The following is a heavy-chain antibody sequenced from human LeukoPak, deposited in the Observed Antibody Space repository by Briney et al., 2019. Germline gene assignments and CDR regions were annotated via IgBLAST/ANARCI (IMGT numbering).Heavy chain of an antibody. Sequence: PSETLSLTCTVSGGSISSSSYYWGWIRQPPGKGLEWIGSIYYSGSTYYNPSLKSRVTISVDTSKNQFSLKLSSVTAADTAVYYCVRDQGTWWFDPWGQGTLVTVSS. D-gene: IGHD3-10*01. CDR1: GGSISSSSYY. J-gene: IGHJ5*02. V-gene: IGHV4-39*07. CDR3: VRDQGTWWFDP. CDR2: IYYSGST.